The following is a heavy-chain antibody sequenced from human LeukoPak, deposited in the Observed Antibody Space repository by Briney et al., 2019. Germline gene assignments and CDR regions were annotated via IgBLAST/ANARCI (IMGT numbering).Heavy chain of an antibody. CDR3: ARSGGYCCIGNNLLKPPGFDI. CDR1: GYTFTTYG. D-gene: IGHD2-2*01. V-gene: IGHV1-18*01. Sequence: GASVKVSCKTSGYTFTTYGISWVRQAPGQGLEWMGWISGYNGNTIYAQKFQGRVTTTTDTSATTAYMELRSLRSDDTAVYYCARSGGYCCIGNNLLKPPGFDIWGQGTMVTVSS. CDR2: ISGYNGNT. J-gene: IGHJ3*02.